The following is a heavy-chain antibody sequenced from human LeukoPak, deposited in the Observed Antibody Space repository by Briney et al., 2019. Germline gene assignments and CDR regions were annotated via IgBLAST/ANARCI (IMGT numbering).Heavy chain of an antibody. CDR3: AREEYLSGSYVDD. CDR1: GNIFDTYG. CDR2: INVHKGNT. V-gene: IGHV1-18*01. D-gene: IGHD3-10*01. Sequence: GASVKVSCKDSGNIFDTYGFSWVRQAPGQGLEWIGWINVHKGNTNYAQKFQGRVTMTADISTSTVYMELRSLTSDDTAVYYCAREEYLSGSYVDDWGQGTLVTVSS. J-gene: IGHJ4*02.